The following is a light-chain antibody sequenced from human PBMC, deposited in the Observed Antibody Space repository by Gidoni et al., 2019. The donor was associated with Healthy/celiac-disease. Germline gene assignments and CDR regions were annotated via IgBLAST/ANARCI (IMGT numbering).Light chain of an antibody. CDR3: QQYNNWPPLVT. J-gene: IGKJ3*01. V-gene: IGKV3-15*01. CDR1: QSVSSN. CDR2: GAS. Sequence: EIVMTHSPATLSVSPGERATLSCRASQSVSSNLAWYQQKPGQAPRLLIYGASTRATGIPARCSGSGAGTEFTLTISSMQSEDFAVYDCQQYNNWPPLVTFGPXTKVDIK.